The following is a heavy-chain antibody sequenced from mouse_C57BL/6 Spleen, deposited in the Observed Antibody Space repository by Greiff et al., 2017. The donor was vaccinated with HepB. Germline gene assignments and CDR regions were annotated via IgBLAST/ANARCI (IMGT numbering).Heavy chain of an antibody. Sequence: VQLQQPGAELVRPGTSVKLSCKASGYTFTSYWMHWVKQRPGQGLEWIGVIDPSDSYTNYNQKFKGKATLTVDTSSSTAYMQLSSLTSEDSAVYYCATTVVATDYWGQSTTLTVSS. J-gene: IGHJ2*01. CDR1: GYTFTSYW. CDR3: ATTVVATDY. V-gene: IGHV1-59*01. D-gene: IGHD1-1*01. CDR2: IDPSDSYT.